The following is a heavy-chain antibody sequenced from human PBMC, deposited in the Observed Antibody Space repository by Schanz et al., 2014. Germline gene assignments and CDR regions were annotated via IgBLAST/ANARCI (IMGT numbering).Heavy chain of an antibody. J-gene: IGHJ2*01. Sequence: QVQLVQSGADVKKPGASVNISCKASGYTFTGYYMHWVRQAPGQGLEWMGWINPNSGGTNYAQKFQGRVTMTRDTSISTAYMELSRLRSDDPAVYYCARAGQDFEYSSLSPIWYFDLWGRGTLVTVSS. D-gene: IGHD6-6*01. CDR3: ARAGQDFEYSSLSPIWYFDL. V-gene: IGHV1-2*02. CDR2: INPNSGGT. CDR1: GYTFTGYY.